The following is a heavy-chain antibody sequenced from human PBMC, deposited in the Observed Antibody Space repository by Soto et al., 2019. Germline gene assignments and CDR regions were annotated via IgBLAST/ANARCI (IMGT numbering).Heavy chain of an antibody. Sequence: GGSLRLSCAASGFTFSSYSMNWVRQAPGKGLEWVSSISSSSSYIYYADSVKGRFTISRDNAKNSLYLQMNSLRAEDTAVYYCAGDLSPLKLQYHYYGMDVWGQGTTVTVSS. CDR1: GFTFSSYS. CDR2: ISSSSSYI. V-gene: IGHV3-21*01. J-gene: IGHJ6*02. D-gene: IGHD4-4*01. CDR3: AGDLSPLKLQYHYYGMDV.